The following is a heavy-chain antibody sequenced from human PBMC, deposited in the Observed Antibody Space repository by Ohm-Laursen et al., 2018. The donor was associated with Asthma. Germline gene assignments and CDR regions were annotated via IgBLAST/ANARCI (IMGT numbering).Heavy chain of an antibody. CDR2: MNPNSGNT. J-gene: IGHJ4*02. CDR1: GYTFTSYD. D-gene: IGHD6-13*01. Sequence: ASVKASCKASGYTFTSYDINWVRQATGQGLEWMGWMNPNSGNTGYAQKFQGRVTMTRNTSISTAYMELSSLRSEDTAIYYCAKDVLGFVAAAQDWGQGTLVTVSS. V-gene: IGHV1-8*01. CDR3: AKDVLGFVAAAQD.